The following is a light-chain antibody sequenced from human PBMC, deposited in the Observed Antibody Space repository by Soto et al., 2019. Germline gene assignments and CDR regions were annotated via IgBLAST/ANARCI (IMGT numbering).Light chain of an antibody. Sequence: ELVMTQSQATLSVSPGERGTLSCRASQSVNSNLAWYQQKPGQAPRLLIDGASTRSTGITARFSGRGSGTEFTLTISSLQSEDFAVYYCQQYNNWPYTFGQGTKLEIK. CDR2: GAS. CDR3: QQYNNWPYT. CDR1: QSVNSN. V-gene: IGKV3D-15*01. J-gene: IGKJ2*01.